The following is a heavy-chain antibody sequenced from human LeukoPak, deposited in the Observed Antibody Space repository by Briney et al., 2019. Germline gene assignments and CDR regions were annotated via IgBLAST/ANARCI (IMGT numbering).Heavy chain of an antibody. D-gene: IGHD2-2*01. Sequence: ASVKVSCKASGYIFTSYDSSWVRQAAGRGLEWIGWLRPASGSSGYAQKFQGRVTMTRSTSTRTAYMELRSLTSEDTAVYYCARGPPESTTSDYWGQGTLVTVSS. V-gene: IGHV1-8*01. CDR2: LRPASGSS. CDR3: ARGPPESTTSDY. J-gene: IGHJ4*02. CDR1: GYIFTSYD.